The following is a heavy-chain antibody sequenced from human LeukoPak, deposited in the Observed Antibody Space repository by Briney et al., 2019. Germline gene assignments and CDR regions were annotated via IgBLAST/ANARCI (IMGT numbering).Heavy chain of an antibody. CDR3: ARRGEDGSYYDY. J-gene: IGHJ4*02. V-gene: IGHV3-74*01. Sequence: PGGSLRLSCAASGFTFSSNWMHWVRQVPGKGLVWFSRINSDGSSTSYADSVKGRFTISRDNAKNTMYLQMNSLRAEDTAVYYCARRGEDGSYYDYWGQGTLVTVSS. CDR1: GFTFSSNW. D-gene: IGHD1-26*01. CDR2: INSDGSST.